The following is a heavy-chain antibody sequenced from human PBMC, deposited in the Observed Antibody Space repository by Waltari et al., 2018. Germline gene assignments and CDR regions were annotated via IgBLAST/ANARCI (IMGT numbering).Heavy chain of an antibody. J-gene: IGHJ4*02. D-gene: IGHD3-3*01. Sequence: EVQLVESGGGLVQPGGSLRLSCAASGFTFSSYSMYWVRQAPGKGLEWVSYISSSSSTIYYADSVKGRFTISRDNAKNSLYLQMNSLRAEDTAVYYCARDSVLRFLEWLSPLDYWGQGTLVTVSS. CDR1: GFTFSSYS. CDR2: ISSSSSTI. V-gene: IGHV3-48*04. CDR3: ARDSVLRFLEWLSPLDY.